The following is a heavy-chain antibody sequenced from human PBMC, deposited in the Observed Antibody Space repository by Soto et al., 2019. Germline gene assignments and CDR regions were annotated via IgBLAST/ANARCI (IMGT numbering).Heavy chain of an antibody. CDR1: RDSVSSNSAA. Sequence: SQTLSLTCAISRDSVSSNSAAWNWIRQSPSRGLEWLGRTYYRSKWYIDYAVSVKSRISINPDTSKNQFSLQLNSVTPDDTAVYYCARDKGYLLYNWFDPWGQGTLVTVSS. D-gene: IGHD3-10*01. CDR3: ARDKGYLLYNWFDP. V-gene: IGHV6-1*01. CDR2: TYYRSKWYI. J-gene: IGHJ5*02.